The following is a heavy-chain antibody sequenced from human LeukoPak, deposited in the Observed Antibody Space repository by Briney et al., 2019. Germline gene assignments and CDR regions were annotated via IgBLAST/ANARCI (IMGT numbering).Heavy chain of an antibody. V-gene: IGHV3-21*04. Sequence: GVSLRLSCAASGFTFSSYSMNWVRQSPSRGLEWVSSTKNRSSYIYYADSVKSRFTISRDNAKNSLYLQMNSLRAEDTAVYYCAREAYDILTGYRSYWYFDLWGRGTLVTVSS. CDR2: TKNRSSYI. CDR1: GFTFSSYS. J-gene: IGHJ2*01. D-gene: IGHD3-9*01. CDR3: AREAYDILTGYRSYWYFDL.